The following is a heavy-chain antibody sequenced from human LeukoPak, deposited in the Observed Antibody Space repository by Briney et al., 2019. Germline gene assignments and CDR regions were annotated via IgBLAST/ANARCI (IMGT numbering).Heavy chain of an antibody. CDR1: EYIITKLS. CDR3: TTGPILYGMDV. D-gene: IGHD2/OR15-2a*01. J-gene: IGHJ6*02. CDR2: FNPAEGET. V-gene: IGHV1-24*01. Sequence: ALVKVSCKVSEYIITKLSMHWVRQAPGKGLEWMGGFNPAEGETVYAQKFQGRVTMTEDVSTDTAYMELTSLRFEDAAVYYCTTGPILYGMDVWGQGTTVTVSS.